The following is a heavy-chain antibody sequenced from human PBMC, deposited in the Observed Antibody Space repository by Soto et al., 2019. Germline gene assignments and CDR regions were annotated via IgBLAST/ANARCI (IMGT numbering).Heavy chain of an antibody. V-gene: IGHV3-72*01. J-gene: IGHJ4*02. CDR2: TRNKANSYTT. D-gene: IGHD1-26*01. CDR1: GFTFSDHY. CDR3: ARGERGLPFDY. Sequence: EVQLVESGGGLVQPGGSLRLSCAASGFTFSDHYMDWVRQAPGKGLEWVGRTRNKANSYTTEYAASVKGRFTISRDDSKNSLYLQMNSLKTEDTAVYYCARGERGLPFDYWGKGTLVTVSS.